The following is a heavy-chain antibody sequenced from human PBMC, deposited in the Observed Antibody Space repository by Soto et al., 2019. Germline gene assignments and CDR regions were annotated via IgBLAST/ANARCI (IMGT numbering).Heavy chain of an antibody. V-gene: IGHV3-9*01. D-gene: IGHD3-22*01. CDR2: ISWNSDSI. Sequence: SLRLSCAASGFTFGDYAMNWVRQAPGKGLEWVSGISWNSDSIGYADSVKGRITISRDNAKKSLYLQVNSLRAEDTGFYYCAKDIGSSYFGGLYYYYGMDVWGQGTTVTVSS. CDR1: GFTFGDYA. CDR3: AKDIGSSYFGGLYYYYGMDV. J-gene: IGHJ6*02.